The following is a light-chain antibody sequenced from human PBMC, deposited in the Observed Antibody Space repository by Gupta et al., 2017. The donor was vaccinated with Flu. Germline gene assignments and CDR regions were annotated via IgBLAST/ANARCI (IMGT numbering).Light chain of an antibody. CDR3: QHEHSSSGT. V-gene: IGKV1-5*03. CDR1: QSIRNW. J-gene: IGKJ2*01. CDR2: KAS. Sequence: PSTLSASVGGRVSITCRASQSIRNWLAWYQQKPGKAPNLLIYKASRVESGVQSRFSGSGSGTXFTLTIXSRQPDDFATYYCQHEHSSSGTFGXGTKLDIK.